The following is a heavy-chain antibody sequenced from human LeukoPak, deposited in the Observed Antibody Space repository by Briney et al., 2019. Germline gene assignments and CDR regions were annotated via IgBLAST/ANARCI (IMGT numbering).Heavy chain of an antibody. D-gene: IGHD6-6*01. CDR1: GFTFSSFA. J-gene: IGHJ4*02. V-gene: IGHV3-23*01. Sequence: PGGSLRLSCTASGFTFSSFAMNWVRQVPGKGLEWVSVVTGDSGTIHYSDSVKGRFTIFRDNSKNTLYLQMNSLRAEDTALYYCAKKESSSSYDYWGQGTLVTVSS. CDR2: VTGDSGTI. CDR3: AKKESSSSYDY.